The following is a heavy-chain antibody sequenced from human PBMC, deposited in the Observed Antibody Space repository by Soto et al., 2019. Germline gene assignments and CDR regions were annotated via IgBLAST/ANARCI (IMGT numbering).Heavy chain of an antibody. D-gene: IGHD3-22*01. Sequence: QVQLVQSGAEVKKPGASVKVSCKASGYTFTSYGISWVRQAPGQGLEWMGWISAYNGNTNYAQKLQGRVTMTTDTYTSTAYMELRSLRSDDTPVYSCARDVTMVVVVSDAFDIWGQGTMLNVSS. V-gene: IGHV1-18*01. J-gene: IGHJ3*02. CDR3: ARDVTMVVVVSDAFDI. CDR1: GYTFTSYG. CDR2: ISAYNGNT.